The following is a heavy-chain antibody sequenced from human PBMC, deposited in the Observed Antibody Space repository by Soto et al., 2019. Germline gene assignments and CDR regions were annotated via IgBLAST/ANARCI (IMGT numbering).Heavy chain of an antibody. CDR2: ISAYNGNT. CDR1: GYTFTSYG. Sequence: ASVKVSCKASGYTFTSYGISWVRQAPGQGLEWMGWISAYNGNTNYAQKLQGRVTMTRDTSISTAYMELSSLRSEDTAVYYCASTFGGVIVNLDYWGQGTLVTVSS. J-gene: IGHJ4*02. D-gene: IGHD3-16*02. CDR3: ASTFGGVIVNLDY. V-gene: IGHV1-18*04.